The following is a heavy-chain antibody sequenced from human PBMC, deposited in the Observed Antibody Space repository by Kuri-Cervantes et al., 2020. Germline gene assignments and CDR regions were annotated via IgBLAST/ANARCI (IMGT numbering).Heavy chain of an antibody. J-gene: IGHJ4*02. Sequence: SLKISCAASGFTFDDYAMHWVRQAPGKGLEWVSGVNWNSDSIAYADSVKGRFTISRDNAKNSLYLQMNSLRAEDTAVYYCARADVARGQWLVRRFDYWGQGTLVTVSS. CDR1: GFTFDDYA. D-gene: IGHD6-19*01. CDR3: ARADVARGQWLVRRFDY. CDR2: VNWNSDSI. V-gene: IGHV3-9*01.